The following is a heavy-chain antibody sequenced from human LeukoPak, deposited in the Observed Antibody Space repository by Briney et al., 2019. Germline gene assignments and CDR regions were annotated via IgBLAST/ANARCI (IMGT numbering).Heavy chain of an antibody. V-gene: IGHV3-23*01. CDR2: ISGSGGST. CDR3: AKDDSGSYLKPYYFDY. Sequence: PGGSLRLSCAASGFTFSSYGMSWVRQAPGKGLEWVSGISGSGGSTYYADPVKGRFTISRDNSKNTVYPQMNSLRVEDTAVYYCAKDDSGSYLKPYYFDYWGQGTLVTVSS. D-gene: IGHD3-10*01. J-gene: IGHJ4*02. CDR1: GFTFSSYG.